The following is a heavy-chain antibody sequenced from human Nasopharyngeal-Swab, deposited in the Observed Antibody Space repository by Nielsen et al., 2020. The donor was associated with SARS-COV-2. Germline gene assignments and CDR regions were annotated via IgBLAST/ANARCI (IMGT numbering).Heavy chain of an antibody. CDR3: AKKGSCSSTSCYYYDYYYMDV. J-gene: IGHJ6*03. D-gene: IGHD2-2*01. CDR2: ISGSGGST. V-gene: IGHV3-23*01. CDR1: GFTFSSYA. Sequence: GGSLRLSCAASGFTFSSYAMSWVRQAPGKGLEWVSTISGSGGSTYYADSVKGRFTISRDNSENTLYLQMTSLRAEDTAVYYCAKKGSCSSTSCYYYDYYYMDVWGKGTTVTVSS.